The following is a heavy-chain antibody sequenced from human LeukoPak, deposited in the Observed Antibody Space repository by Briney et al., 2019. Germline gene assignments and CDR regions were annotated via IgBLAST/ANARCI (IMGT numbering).Heavy chain of an antibody. D-gene: IGHD3-10*01. CDR2: INPDGSTT. CDR3: AKDLHYGSADY. J-gene: IGHJ4*02. V-gene: IGHV3-74*01. CDR1: GFTFSNYW. Sequence: GGSLRLSCAASGFTFSNYWMHWVRKDPGKGLVWVSFINPDGSTTNYADSVKGRFTISRDNAKNALYLQMNSLRAEDTAAYYCAKDLHYGSADYWGQGTLVTVSS.